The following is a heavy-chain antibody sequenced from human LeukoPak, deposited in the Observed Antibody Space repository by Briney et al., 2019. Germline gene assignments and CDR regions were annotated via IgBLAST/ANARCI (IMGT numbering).Heavy chain of an antibody. CDR3: ARGASGWEYTTFDI. CDR1: GFTFSSYS. Sequence: GGSLRLSCAASGFTFSSYSMNWVRQAPGKGLEWVSTIGESDINTFYADSVKGRFTISRDNSKNVVFLQMNSLRAEDMARYYCARGASGWEYTTFDIWGQGTIVTVSS. V-gene: IGHV3-21*04. D-gene: IGHD6-25*01. J-gene: IGHJ3*02. CDR2: IGESDINT.